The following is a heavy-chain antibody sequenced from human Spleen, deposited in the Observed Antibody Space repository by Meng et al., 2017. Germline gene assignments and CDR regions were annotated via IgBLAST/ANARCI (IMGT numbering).Heavy chain of an antibody. CDR2: IYPDDSET. CDR3: ARHFRTVNRYYYYYYGMDV. V-gene: IGHV5-51*01. CDR1: GYSFTNYW. J-gene: IGHJ6*02. Sequence: GESLKISCKGSGYSFTNYWIGWVRQMPGKDLEWMGIIYPDDSETRISPSFQGQVSISADKSISTAYVHWTSLKASDTAMYYCARHFRTVNRYYYYYYGMDVWGQGTTVTVSS. D-gene: IGHD4-11*01.